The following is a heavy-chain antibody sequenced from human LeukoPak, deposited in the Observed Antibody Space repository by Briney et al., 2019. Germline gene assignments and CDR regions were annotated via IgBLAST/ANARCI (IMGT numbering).Heavy chain of an antibody. V-gene: IGHV3-33*06. Sequence: GRSLRLSCAASGFTFSSYGMHWVRQAPGKGLEWVAVIWYDGSNKHYADSVKGRFTISRDNSKNTLYLQMNSLRAEDTAVYYCAKGPSDTAMATAFDNWGQGTLVTVSS. CDR2: IWYDGSNK. CDR1: GFTFSSYG. J-gene: IGHJ4*02. CDR3: AKGPSDTAMATAFDN. D-gene: IGHD5-18*01.